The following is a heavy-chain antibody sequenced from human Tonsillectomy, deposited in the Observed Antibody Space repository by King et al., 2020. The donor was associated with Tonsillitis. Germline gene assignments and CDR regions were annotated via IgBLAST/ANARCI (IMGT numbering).Heavy chain of an antibody. CDR3: AREGGSFRHFDL. CDR1: GYSFTNYY. CDR2: INPSGTGT. D-gene: IGHD2/OR15-2a*01. J-gene: IGHJ2*01. V-gene: IGHV1-46*01. Sequence: QLVQSGADVKEPGASLKVSCKASGYSFTNYYMHWVRQAPGQRLEWMGLINPSGTGTGYAQNFQGRITMTRDMSTGTDYMELSSLRSDYTAVYYCAREGGSFRHFDLWGRGALVTVSS.